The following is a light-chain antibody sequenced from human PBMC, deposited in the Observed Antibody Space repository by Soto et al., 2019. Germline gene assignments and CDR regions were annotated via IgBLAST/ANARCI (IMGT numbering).Light chain of an antibody. V-gene: IGLV6-57*04. Sequence: NFILTQPHSVSESPGKTVTISCTRSSGSIASNFVQWYQQRPGSAPTTVIYEDNQRPSGVPDRFSGSIDSSSNSASLTISGLKTEDEADYYCQSYDSSNPAVWVFGGGTKLTVL. CDR3: QSYDSSNPAVWV. J-gene: IGLJ3*02. CDR1: SGSIASNF. CDR2: EDN.